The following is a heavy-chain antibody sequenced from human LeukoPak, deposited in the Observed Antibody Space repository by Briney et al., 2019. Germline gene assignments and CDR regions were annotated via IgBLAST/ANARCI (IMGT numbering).Heavy chain of an antibody. Sequence: SETLSLTCTVSGGSISSSSYYWGWIRQPPGKGLEWIGSMYSSGSTYYNPSLKSRVTISVDTSKNQFSLKLSSVTAADTAVYYCARGPPDCSSTSCYAFDAFDIWGQGTMVTVSS. J-gene: IGHJ3*02. CDR3: ARGPPDCSSTSCYAFDAFDI. D-gene: IGHD2-2*01. CDR1: GGSISSSSYY. CDR2: MYSSGST. V-gene: IGHV4-39*07.